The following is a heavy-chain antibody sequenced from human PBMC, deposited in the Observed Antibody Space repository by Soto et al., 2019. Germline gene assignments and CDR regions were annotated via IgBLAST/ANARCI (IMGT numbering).Heavy chain of an antibody. D-gene: IGHD3-10*01. J-gene: IGHJ3*02. CDR2: IYYSGST. CDR3: ARVVGYYGSYAFDI. Sequence: QVQLQESGPGLVKPSETLSLTCTVSGGSISSYYWSWIRQPPGKGLEWIGYIYYSGSTNYNPSLKSRVTISVDTSKNQFSLKLSSVTAADTAVYYCARVVGYYGSYAFDIWGQGTMVTVSS. V-gene: IGHV4-59*01. CDR1: GGSISSYY.